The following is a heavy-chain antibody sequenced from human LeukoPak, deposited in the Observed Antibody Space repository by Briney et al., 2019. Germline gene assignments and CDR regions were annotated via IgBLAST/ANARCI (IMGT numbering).Heavy chain of an antibody. CDR2: ISWNSGSI. D-gene: IGHD3-3*01. CDR3: AKGSNPITIFGVVIPGDYFDY. CDR1: GFTFDDYA. V-gene: IGHV3-9*01. J-gene: IGHJ4*02. Sequence: GGSLRISCAASGFTFDDYAMHWVRQAPGNGLEWVSGISWNSGSIGYADSVKGRFTISRDNAKNSLYLQMNSLRAEDTALYYCAKGSNPITIFGVVIPGDYFDYWGQGTLVTVSS.